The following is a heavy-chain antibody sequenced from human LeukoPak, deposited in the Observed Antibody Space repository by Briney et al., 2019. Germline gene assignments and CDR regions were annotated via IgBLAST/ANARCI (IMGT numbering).Heavy chain of an antibody. Sequence: GESLKISCKGSGYRFLSYWIGWVRQRPGKGLEWMGIIFPGDSDVRYSPSFQGHVTFSVDMSNAAAHLQWSSLKASDTAMYYCARAYYYDSSGYLYYFDYWGQGTLVTVSS. CDR3: ARAYYYDSSGYLYYFDY. V-gene: IGHV5-51*01. CDR2: IFPGDSDV. J-gene: IGHJ4*02. D-gene: IGHD3-22*01. CDR1: GYRFLSYW.